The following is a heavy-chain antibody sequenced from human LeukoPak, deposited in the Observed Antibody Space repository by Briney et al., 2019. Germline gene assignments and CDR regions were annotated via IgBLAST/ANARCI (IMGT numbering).Heavy chain of an antibody. V-gene: IGHV3-30*02. CDR3: AKGNTDFWSGYSGYYFDY. CDR2: IRYDGSNK. D-gene: IGHD3-3*01. CDR1: GFTFSSYG. Sequence: GGSLRLSCAASGFTFSSYGMHWVRQAPGKGLEWVAFIRYDGSNKYYADSVKGRFTISRDNSKNTLYLQMNSLRAEDTAVYYCAKGNTDFWSGYSGYYFDYWGQGTLVTVSS. J-gene: IGHJ4*02.